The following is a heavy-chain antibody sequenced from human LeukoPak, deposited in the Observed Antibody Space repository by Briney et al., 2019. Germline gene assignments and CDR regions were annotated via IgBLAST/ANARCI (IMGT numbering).Heavy chain of an antibody. V-gene: IGHV4-34*01. CDR2: INLSGST. Sequence: SETLSLTCAVYGGSFSGYYWSWIRQPPGKGLKWMGEINLSGSTNYNRSLKSRFTISVHTSKNQFSLKLSSVTAPYTAVYYCAREESEYSSSSFDYWGQGPLVTVSS. J-gene: IGHJ4*02. D-gene: IGHD6-6*01. CDR3: AREESEYSSSSFDY. CDR1: GGSFSGYY.